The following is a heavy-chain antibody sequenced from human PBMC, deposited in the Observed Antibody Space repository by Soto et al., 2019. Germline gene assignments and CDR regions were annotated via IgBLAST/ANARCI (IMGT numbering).Heavy chain of an antibody. D-gene: IGHD5-12*01. V-gene: IGHV4-59*08. CDR1: GGSMSSYY. CDR2: IYYSGST. J-gene: IGHJ4*02. Sequence: SETLSLTCTVSGGSMSSYYWSWIRQPPGKGLEWIGYIYYSGSTNYNPSLKSRVTISVDTSKNQFSLKLSSVTAADTAVYYCERRFGGYHHRPFDYWGQGTLVTVSS. CDR3: ERRFGGYHHRPFDY.